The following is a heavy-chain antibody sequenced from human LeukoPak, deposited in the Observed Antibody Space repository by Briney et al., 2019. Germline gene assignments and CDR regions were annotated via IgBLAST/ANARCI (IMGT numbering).Heavy chain of an antibody. J-gene: IGHJ3*02. D-gene: IGHD2-15*01. Sequence: SETLSLTCTVSGGSISSYSWNWVRQPAGKGLEWIGRIYTSGSTNYNPSLKSRVTMSVDTSKNQFSLKLTSVTAADTAVYYCARDPLPDAFDIWGQGTMVTVSS. CDR1: GGSISSYS. CDR3: ARDPLPDAFDI. CDR2: IYTSGST. V-gene: IGHV4-4*07.